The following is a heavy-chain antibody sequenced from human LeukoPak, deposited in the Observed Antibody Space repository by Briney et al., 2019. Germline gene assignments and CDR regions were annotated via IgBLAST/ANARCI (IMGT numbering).Heavy chain of an antibody. CDR2: IRYDGSNK. J-gene: IGHJ4*02. Sequence: GGSLRLSCAASGFTFSSYGMHWVRQAPGKGLEWVAFIRYDGSNKYYADSVKGRFTISRDNSKNTLYLQMNSLRAEDTAVYYCAKTLGYCSGGSRYSGVIDYWGQGTLVTVSS. V-gene: IGHV3-30*02. CDR3: AKTLGYCSGGSRYSGVIDY. D-gene: IGHD2-15*01. CDR1: GFTFSSYG.